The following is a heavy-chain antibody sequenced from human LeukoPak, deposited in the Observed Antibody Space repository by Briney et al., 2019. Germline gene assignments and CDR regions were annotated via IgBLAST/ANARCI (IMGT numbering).Heavy chain of an antibody. J-gene: IGHJ6*03. CDR1: EFTFSSYS. CDR3: ARSSYYYCMDV. Sequence: TGWLLRLSCAASEFTFSSYSMNWVRQAPGKGLEWVSSISSSSSYIYYADSVKGRFTISRDNAKNSLYLQMNSLRAEDTAVYYCARSSYYYCMDVWGKGTTVTVSS. D-gene: IGHD6-13*01. V-gene: IGHV3-21*01. CDR2: ISSSSSYI.